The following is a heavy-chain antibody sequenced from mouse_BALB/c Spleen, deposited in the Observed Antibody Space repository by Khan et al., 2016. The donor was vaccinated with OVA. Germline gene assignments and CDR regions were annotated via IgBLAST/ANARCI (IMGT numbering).Heavy chain of an antibody. CDR2: INPHIGET. Sequence: VRLQQSGPELVKPGASVKISCKASGYSFTGYFMNWVKQSHGKSLEWIGRINPHIGETFYNQKFTGKATLTVDKSSSTAHMELRSLASEDSAVYYCARIYRSDFDYWGQGTTLTVSS. CDR3: ARIYRSDFDY. D-gene: IGHD1-1*01. V-gene: IGHV1-20*02. J-gene: IGHJ2*01. CDR1: GYSFTGYF.